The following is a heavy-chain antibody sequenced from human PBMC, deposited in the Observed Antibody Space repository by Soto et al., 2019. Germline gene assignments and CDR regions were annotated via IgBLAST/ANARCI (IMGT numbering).Heavy chain of an antibody. CDR3: AKDITMVRGVIIGVYYYYGMDV. CDR2: ISGSGGST. Sequence: GGSLRLSCAASGFTFSSYAMSWVRQAPGKGLEWVSAISGSGGSTYYADSVKGRFTISRDNSKNTLYLQMNSLRAEDTAVYYCAKDITMVRGVIIGVYYYYGMDVWGQGTTVTVSS. D-gene: IGHD3-10*01. V-gene: IGHV3-23*01. CDR1: GFTFSSYA. J-gene: IGHJ6*02.